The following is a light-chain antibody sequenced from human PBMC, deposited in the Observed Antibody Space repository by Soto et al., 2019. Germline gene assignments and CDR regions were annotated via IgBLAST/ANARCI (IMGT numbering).Light chain of an antibody. V-gene: IGKV2D-29*02. CDR1: QSLLHITGETF. J-gene: IGKJ5*01. Sequence: DVVLTQTPLSLAVAPCQPASLSCQSSQSLLHITGETFLFWYLQKPGQSPQLLIYEVSTRVSGVPDRFSGSGSGTDFTLEISRVETDDVGIYYCMQSTQLPPTFGQGTRLEIK. CDR2: EVS. CDR3: MQSTQLPPT.